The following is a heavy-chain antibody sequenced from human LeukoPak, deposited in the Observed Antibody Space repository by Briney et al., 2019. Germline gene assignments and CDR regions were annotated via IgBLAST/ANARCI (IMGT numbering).Heavy chain of an antibody. CDR1: GYTFTTYY. CDR2: IDPSGGST. V-gene: IGHV1-46*01. D-gene: IGHD3-10*01. J-gene: IGHJ3*02. CDR3: ARDRGRPDAFNI. Sequence: ASVKVSCKASGYTFTTYYMHWVRQAPGQGLEWMGIIDPSGGSTSYAQKFQGRVTMTRDTSISTAYMELSSLRSDDTAAYYCARDRGRPDAFNIWGQGTMVTVSS.